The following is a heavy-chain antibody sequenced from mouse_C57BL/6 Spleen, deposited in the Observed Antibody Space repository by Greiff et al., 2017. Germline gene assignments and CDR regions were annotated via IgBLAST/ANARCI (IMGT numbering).Heavy chain of an antibody. V-gene: IGHV1-15*01. Sequence: LVESGAELVRPGASVTLSCKASGYTFTDYEMHWVKQTPVHGLEWIGAIDPETGGTAYNQKFKGKAILTADKSSSTAYMELRSLTSEDSAVYYCTGGPAWFAYWGQGTLVTVSA. CDR1: GYTFTDYE. J-gene: IGHJ3*01. CDR2: IDPETGGT. CDR3: TGGPAWFAY.